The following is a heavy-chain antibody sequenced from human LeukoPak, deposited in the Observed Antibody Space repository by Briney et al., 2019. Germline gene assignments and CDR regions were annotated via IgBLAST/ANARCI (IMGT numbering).Heavy chain of an antibody. CDR3: ARDMGCSSTTCRNNWYDP. CDR1: GGSISSYY. Sequence: ETLSLTCTVSGGSISSYYWSWVRQAPGKGLEWVSVIYAGGSTYYADSVKGRFTISRDNSKNTVYLQMNSLRAEDTAVYYCARDMGCSSTTCRNNWYDPWGQGTPVTVSS. V-gene: IGHV3-66*01. J-gene: IGHJ5*02. CDR2: IYAGGST. D-gene: IGHD2-2*01.